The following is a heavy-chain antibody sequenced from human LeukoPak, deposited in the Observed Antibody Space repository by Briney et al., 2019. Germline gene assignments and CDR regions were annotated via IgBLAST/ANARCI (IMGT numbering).Heavy chain of an antibody. J-gene: IGHJ4*02. Sequence: GGSLRLSCAASGFTFNTYGMHWVRQAPGKGLEWVAFIHFAGTNKYYADSVKGRFTISRDNSKNTLYLQMNSLRPEDTAMYYCARLGRWVQRWSYGLWGQGTPVTVSS. D-gene: IGHD5-18*01. CDR2: IHFAGTNK. V-gene: IGHV3-30*02. CDR1: GFTFNTYG. CDR3: ARLGRWVQRWSYGL.